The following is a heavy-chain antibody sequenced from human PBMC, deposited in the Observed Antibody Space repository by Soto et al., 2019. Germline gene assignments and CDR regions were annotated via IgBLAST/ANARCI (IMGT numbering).Heavy chain of an antibody. CDR2: ISWDGCT. D-gene: IGHD4-4*01. CDR3: AKDVYRRGMNHWFDP. CDR1: GFNFSDYT. J-gene: IGHJ5*02. V-gene: IGHV3-43*01. Sequence: GGSLRLSCQASGFNFSDYTLHWVRQSPGKGLEWVSFISWDGCTYYGESVQGRFTVSRDNNKNSLYLHISGLRPEDTGFYYCAKDVYRRGMNHWFDPWGQGTLVTVSS.